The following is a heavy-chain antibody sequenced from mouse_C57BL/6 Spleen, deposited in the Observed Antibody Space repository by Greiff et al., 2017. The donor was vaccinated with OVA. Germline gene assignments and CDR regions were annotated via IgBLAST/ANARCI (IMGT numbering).Heavy chain of an antibody. Sequence: QVQLQQSGPELVKPGASVKISCKASGYAFSSSWMNWVKQRPGKGLEWIGRIYPGDGAINYNGKFKGKATLTADKSSSTAYMQLSSLTSEDSAVYFCARSDYDRVFDYWGQGTTLTVSS. J-gene: IGHJ2*01. D-gene: IGHD2-4*01. CDR2: IYPGDGAI. CDR3: ARSDYDRVFDY. CDR1: GYAFSSSW. V-gene: IGHV1-82*01.